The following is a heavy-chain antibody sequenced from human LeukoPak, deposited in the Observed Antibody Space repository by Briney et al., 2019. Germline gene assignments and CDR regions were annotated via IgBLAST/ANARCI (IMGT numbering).Heavy chain of an antibody. V-gene: IGHV4-34*04. D-gene: IGHD3-10*01. CDR1: GRSFSGYY. CDR2: MNHSGST. J-gene: IGHJ5*02. CDR3: ARGSLLLWFGGQPSNWFDP. Sequence: SETLSLTCAVYGRSFSGYYWRWIRQPPGKGLEWIGEMNHSGSTNHNPSLKSRATISVDTSKNQFSLKLSSVTAADTAVYYCARGSLLLWFGGQPSNWFDPWGQGTLVTVSS.